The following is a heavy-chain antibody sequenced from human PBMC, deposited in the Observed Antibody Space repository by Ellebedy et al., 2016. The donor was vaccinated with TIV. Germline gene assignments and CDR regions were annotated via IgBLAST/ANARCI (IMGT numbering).Heavy chain of an antibody. CDR1: GGTFSSYA. CDR3: ARVAALLWFGELLVPDYYGMDV. D-gene: IGHD3-10*01. CDR2: IIPIFGTA. Sequence: SVKVSXKASGGTFSSYAISWVRQAPGQGLEWMGGIIPIFGTANYAQKFQGRVTITADKSTSTAYMELSSLRSEDTAVYYCARVAALLWFGELLVPDYYGMDVWGQGTTVTVSS. J-gene: IGHJ6*02. V-gene: IGHV1-69*06.